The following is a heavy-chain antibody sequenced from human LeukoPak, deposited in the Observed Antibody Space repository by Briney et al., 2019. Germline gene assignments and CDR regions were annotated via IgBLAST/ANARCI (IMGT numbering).Heavy chain of an antibody. V-gene: IGHV4-59*12. Sequence: SETLSLTCTVSGGSISSDYWSWLRQSPGKGLEWIGYIYYSGSTNYNPSLRSRVTISVDTSKNQFSLKLSSVIAADTAVYYCARDGMATVVTPNYWGQGTLVTVSS. CDR1: GGSISSDY. D-gene: IGHD4-23*01. J-gene: IGHJ4*02. CDR3: ARDGMATVVTPNY. CDR2: IYYSGST.